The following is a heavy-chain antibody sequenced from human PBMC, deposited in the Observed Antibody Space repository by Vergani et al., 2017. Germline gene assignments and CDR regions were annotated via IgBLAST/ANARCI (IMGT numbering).Heavy chain of an antibody. CDR3: ASGKYYSDSTSHFRGRYFDV. CDR2: IYNSGNG. Sequence: QMQLQESGPGLVKASETLSLTCTVSGDSIISRSYYWGWIRQPPGKGLAWIGSIYNSGNGDSSSSLKSRVTISADTSKNQISLRLTSVTAADTAVYYCASGKYYSDSTSHFRGRYFDVWGRGTLVTVPS. CDR1: GDSIISRSYY. D-gene: IGHD3-16*01. J-gene: IGHJ2*01. V-gene: IGHV4-39*01.